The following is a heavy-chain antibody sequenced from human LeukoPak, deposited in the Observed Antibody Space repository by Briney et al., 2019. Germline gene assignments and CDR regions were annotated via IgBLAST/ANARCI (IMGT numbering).Heavy chain of an antibody. J-gene: IGHJ4*02. CDR2: ISGSGGST. D-gene: IGHD3-10*01. CDR3: ARVFMVRGVIGYFDY. CDR1: GFTFSSYA. V-gene: IGHV3-23*01. Sequence: PGGSLRLSCAASGFTFSSYAMSWVRQAPGKGLEWVSAISGSGGSTYYADSVKGRFTISRDNSKNTLYLQMNSLRAEDTAVYYCARVFMVRGVIGYFDYWGQGTLVTVSS.